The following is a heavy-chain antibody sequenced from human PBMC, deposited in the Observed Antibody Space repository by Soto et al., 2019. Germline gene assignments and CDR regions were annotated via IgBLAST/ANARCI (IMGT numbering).Heavy chain of an antibody. Sequence: QVQLVQSGAEVKKPGSSVKVSCQASGGTFSSYAISWVRQAPGQGLEWMGGNIPIFGTANYAQKYQARVTITADESTSTAYMELSSLRSEDTAVYYCARGKPYGHAAFDIWGQGTMVTVSS. CDR1: GGTFSSYA. CDR2: NIPIFGTA. CDR3: ARGKPYGHAAFDI. D-gene: IGHD4-17*01. V-gene: IGHV1-69*12. J-gene: IGHJ3*02.